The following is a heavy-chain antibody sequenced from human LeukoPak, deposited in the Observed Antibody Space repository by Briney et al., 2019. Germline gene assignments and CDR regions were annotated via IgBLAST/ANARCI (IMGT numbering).Heavy chain of an antibody. CDR2: IIISSSYI. D-gene: IGHD4-17*01. J-gene: IGHJ4*02. Sequence: GGSLRLSCAASGFTFSSYSMNWVRQAPGKGLEWVSSIIISSSYIYYADSVKGRFTISRDNAKNSLYLQMNSLRAEDTAVYYCARDNGDLGFDYWGQGTLVTVSS. CDR1: GFTFSSYS. CDR3: ARDNGDLGFDY. V-gene: IGHV3-21*01.